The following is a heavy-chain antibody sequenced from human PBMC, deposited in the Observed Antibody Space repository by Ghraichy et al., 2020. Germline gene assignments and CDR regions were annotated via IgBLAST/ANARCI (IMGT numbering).Heavy chain of an antibody. V-gene: IGHV4-39*01. Sequence: SETPSLTCTVADDSINRSPYYWGWIRQPPGKGLEWIGSIYYSGTTYYNPSLKSRVTISVDTSKNQFSLKLSSVTASDTAMYYCARQKIQLGAAVYWGQGTLVTVSS. CDR3: ARQKIQLGAAVY. D-gene: IGHD1-1*01. J-gene: IGHJ4*02. CDR1: DDSINRSPYY. CDR2: IYYSGTT.